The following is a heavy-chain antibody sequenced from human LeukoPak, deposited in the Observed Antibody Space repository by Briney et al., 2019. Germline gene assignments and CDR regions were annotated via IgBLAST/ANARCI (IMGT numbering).Heavy chain of an antibody. V-gene: IGHV1-69*06. D-gene: IGHD3-10*02. Sequence: SVKVSCKASGGTFSSYAISWVRQAPGQGLEWMGGIIPIIGTANNAQKFQGRVTITADTSTSTAYMELSSLRAEDTAVYYCAELGITMIGGVWGKGTTVTISS. CDR3: AELGITMIGGV. J-gene: IGHJ6*04. CDR1: GGTFSSYA. CDR2: IIPIIGTA.